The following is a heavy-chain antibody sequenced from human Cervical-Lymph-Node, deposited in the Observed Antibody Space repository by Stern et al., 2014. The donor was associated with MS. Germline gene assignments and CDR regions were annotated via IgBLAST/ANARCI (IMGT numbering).Heavy chain of an antibody. D-gene: IGHD3-3*01. CDR2: IKPSSGGT. CDR1: GYIFTDYY. Sequence: VQLVESGAEAKAPGASMKVSCRASGYIFTDYYLHWVRQAPGQGLEWLGWIKPSSGGTNDAQNFQGRVTMTRDTSISTAYMELRWLGYADTAVYYCARGSGTAYDLRGDYWGQGTLVTVSS. CDR3: ARGSGTAYDLRGDY. J-gene: IGHJ4*01. V-gene: IGHV1-2*02.